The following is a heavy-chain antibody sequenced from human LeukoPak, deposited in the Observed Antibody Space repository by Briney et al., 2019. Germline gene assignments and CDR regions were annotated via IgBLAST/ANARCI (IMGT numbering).Heavy chain of an antibody. CDR3: ARDLLVDFWSHSY. CDR1: RFTFSSYG. D-gene: IGHD3-3*01. Sequence: GGSLRLSCAASRFTFSSYGMHWVRQAPGKGLVWVAFIPYAGSNEYYADSVKGRFTISRDNSKDTLYLQMNSLRAEDTAVYYCARDLLVDFWSHSYWGQGTPVTVSS. V-gene: IGHV3-30*19. J-gene: IGHJ4*02. CDR2: IPYAGSNE.